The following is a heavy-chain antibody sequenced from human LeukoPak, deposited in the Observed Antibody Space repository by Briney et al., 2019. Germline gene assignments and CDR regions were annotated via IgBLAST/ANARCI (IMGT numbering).Heavy chain of an antibody. CDR1: GFTFSNYL. Sequence: GALRLSCAAPGFTFSNYLMCWVRPAPGEGVGLGANIKKDRSGKYYVDSVKGRFTISRDNAKNSLYLQMNSLRAEDTAVYYCARVPAGYGYGPWEWDYYYYMDVWGTGTTVTVSS. CDR3: ARVPAGYGYGPWEWDYYYYMDV. CDR2: IKKDRSGK. J-gene: IGHJ6*03. D-gene: IGHD5-18*01. V-gene: IGHV3-7*01.